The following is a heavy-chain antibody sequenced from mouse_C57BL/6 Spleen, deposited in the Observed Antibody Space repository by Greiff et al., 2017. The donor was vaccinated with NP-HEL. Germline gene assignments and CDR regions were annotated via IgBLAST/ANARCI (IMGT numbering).Heavy chain of an antibody. V-gene: IGHV1-26*01. D-gene: IGHD2-2*01. J-gene: IGHJ3*01. Sequence: VQLQQSGPELVKPGASVKISCKASGYTFTDYYMNWVKQSHGKSLEWIGDINPNNGGTSYNQKFKGKATLTIDKSSSTAYMELRSLTSEDSAVYYCARRGAWGYDEGFAYWGQGTLVTVSA. CDR2: INPNNGGT. CDR3: ARRGAWGYDEGFAY. CDR1: GYTFTDYY.